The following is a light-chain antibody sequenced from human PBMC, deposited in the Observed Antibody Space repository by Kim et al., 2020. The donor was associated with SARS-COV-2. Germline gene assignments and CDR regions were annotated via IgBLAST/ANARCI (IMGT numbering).Light chain of an antibody. Sequence: GDRVTIPCRASRSISGWLAWYQQKPGTAPKLLIFDASNLHSGVPSRFSGSGSGTEFTLTIRSLQPDDCATYYCQQYDSYPTWTF. J-gene: IGKJ1*01. CDR1: RSISGW. V-gene: IGKV1-5*01. CDR3: QQYDSYPTWT. CDR2: DAS.